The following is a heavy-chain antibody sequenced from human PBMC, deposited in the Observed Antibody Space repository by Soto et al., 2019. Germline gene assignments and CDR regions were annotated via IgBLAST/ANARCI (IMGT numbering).Heavy chain of an antibody. CDR2: IYNSGST. J-gene: IGHJ6*02. V-gene: IGHV4-59*01. D-gene: IGHD3-10*01. Sequence: PSETLSLTCTVSGGSISSYYWSWIRRPPGKGLEWIGYIYNSGSTHSNPSLQSRVTISVGTSKNQFSLKLSSVTAADTGIYYCARARITMVREVIKYNMDVWGQGTTVTVSS. CDR1: GGSISSYY. CDR3: ARARITMVREVIKYNMDV.